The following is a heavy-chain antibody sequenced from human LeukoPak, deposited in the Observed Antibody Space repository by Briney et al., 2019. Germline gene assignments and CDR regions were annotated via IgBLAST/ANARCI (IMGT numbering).Heavy chain of an antibody. CDR2: IYTSGST. V-gene: IGHV4-61*02. CDR1: GGSISSGSYY. D-gene: IGHD4-17*01. Sequence: SETLSLTCTVSGGSISSGSYYWSWIRQPAGKGLEWIGRIYTSGSTNYNPSLKSRVTISLDTSKNQFSLKLSSVTAADTAVYYCARGPTTVTRAFDYWGQGTLVTVSS. CDR3: ARGPTTVTRAFDY. J-gene: IGHJ4*02.